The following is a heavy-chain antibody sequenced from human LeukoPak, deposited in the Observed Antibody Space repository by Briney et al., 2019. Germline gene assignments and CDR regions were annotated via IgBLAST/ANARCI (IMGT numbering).Heavy chain of an antibody. CDR3: SLGGSYWNFDY. CDR1: GGSISSYY. CDR2: IYYSGST. J-gene: IGHJ4*02. Sequence: SETLSLTCTVSGGSISSYYWSWIRQPPGKGLEWIGYIYYSGSTNYNPSLKSRVTISVDTSKNQFSLKLSSVTAADTAVCYCSLGGSYWNFDYWGQGTLVTVSS. V-gene: IGHV4-59*01. D-gene: IGHD1-26*01.